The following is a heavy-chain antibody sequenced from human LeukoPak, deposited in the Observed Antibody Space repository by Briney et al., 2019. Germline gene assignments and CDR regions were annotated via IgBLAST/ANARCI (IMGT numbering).Heavy chain of an antibody. CDR2: IYTSGST. CDR3: ARDGIRAYGYDSSGYYRHQPWFDP. J-gene: IGHJ5*02. CDR1: GGSISSSSYY. D-gene: IGHD3-22*01. Sequence: SETLSLTCTVSGGSISSSSYYWGWIRQPPGKGLEWIGRIYTSGSTNYNPSLKSRVTMSVDTSKNQFSLKLSSVTAADTAVYYCARDGIRAYGYDSSGYYRHQPWFDPWGQGTLVTVSS. V-gene: IGHV4-39*07.